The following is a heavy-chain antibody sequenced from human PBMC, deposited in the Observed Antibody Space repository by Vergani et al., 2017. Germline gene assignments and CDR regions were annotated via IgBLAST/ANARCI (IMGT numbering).Heavy chain of an antibody. V-gene: IGHV4-34*01. CDR3: AILARLRYCSGGSCDYYYGMDV. CDR1: GGSFSGYY. J-gene: IGHJ6*02. Sequence: QVQLQQWGAGLLKPSETLSLTCAVYGGSFSGYYWSWIRQPPGKGLEWIGEINHSGSTNYNPSLKSRVTISVDTSKNQFSLKLSSVTAADTAVYYCAILARLRYCSGGSCDYYYGMDVWGQGTTVTVSS. CDR2: INHSGST. D-gene: IGHD2-15*01.